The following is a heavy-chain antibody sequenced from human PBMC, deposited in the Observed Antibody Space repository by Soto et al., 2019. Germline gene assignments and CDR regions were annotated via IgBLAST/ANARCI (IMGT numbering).Heavy chain of an antibody. V-gene: IGHV1-18*01. J-gene: IGHJ3*02. CDR2: ISAYNGNT. CDR1: GYTFTSYG. Sequence: AASVKVSCKASGYTFTSYGISWVRQAPGQGLEWMGWISAYNGNTNYAQKLQGRVTMTTDTSTSTAYMELRSLRFDDTAVYYCASLFTVTTKAFDIWGQGTMVTVSS. D-gene: IGHD4-4*01. CDR3: ASLFTVTTKAFDI.